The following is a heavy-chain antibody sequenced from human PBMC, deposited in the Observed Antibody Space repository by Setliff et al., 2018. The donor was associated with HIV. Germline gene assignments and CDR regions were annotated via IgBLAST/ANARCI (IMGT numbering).Heavy chain of an antibody. J-gene: IGHJ4*02. CDR3: ARAAAGNTGPFDL. D-gene: IGHD4-17*01. V-gene: IGHV4-4*07. CDR1: DSGTYY. CDR2: VFSRGDT. Sequence: PSETLSLTCTVSDSGTYYWSWIRQPAGKGLEWIGRVFSRGDTNYNPPLKSRVTMSVDTSKNQFSLKLTSVTASDTAVYYCARAAAGNTGPFDLWGQGSPVTVSS.